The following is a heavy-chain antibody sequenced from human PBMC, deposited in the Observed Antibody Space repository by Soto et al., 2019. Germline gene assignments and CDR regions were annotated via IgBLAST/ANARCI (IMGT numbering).Heavy chain of an antibody. J-gene: IGHJ6*02. Sequence: QVQLVESGGGVAQPGRSLRLSCAASAFTLSKCVMHWVRQAPGKGLEWVAVTSNDGSNTFYAASVKGRFTISRDNSKSVVYLQMNSLRDEDTAVYYCARVNMDVWGRGTTVTGSS. CDR2: TSNDGSNT. CDR1: AFTLSKCV. CDR3: ARVNMDV. V-gene: IGHV3-30-3*01.